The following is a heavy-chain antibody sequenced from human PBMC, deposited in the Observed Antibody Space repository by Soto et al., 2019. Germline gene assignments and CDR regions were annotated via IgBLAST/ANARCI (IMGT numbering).Heavy chain of an antibody. D-gene: IGHD2-15*01. CDR1: GGTFSSYA. V-gene: IGHV1-69*01. Sequence: QVPLVQSGAEVKKPGSSVKVSCKASGGTFSSYAISWVRQAPGQGLEWMGGIIPIFGTANYAQKFQGRVTITADESTSTAYMELSSLRSEDTAVYYCAGRYCSGGSCYSDWFDPWGQGTLVTVSS. CDR3: AGRYCSGGSCYSDWFDP. J-gene: IGHJ5*02. CDR2: IIPIFGTA.